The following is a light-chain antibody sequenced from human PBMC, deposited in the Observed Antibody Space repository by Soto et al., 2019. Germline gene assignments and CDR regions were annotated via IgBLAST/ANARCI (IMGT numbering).Light chain of an antibody. CDR1: TGAVTSGHY. Sequence: QAVVTQEPSLTVSPGGTVTLTCASSTGAVTSGHYPNWFQQKPGQAPRALIYTTVNKHFWTPARFSGFLLGGKAALTLSGVQPEDEAEYYCLLYYGGARVFGGGTKLTVL. V-gene: IGLV7-43*01. CDR3: LLYYGGARV. J-gene: IGLJ3*02. CDR2: TTV.